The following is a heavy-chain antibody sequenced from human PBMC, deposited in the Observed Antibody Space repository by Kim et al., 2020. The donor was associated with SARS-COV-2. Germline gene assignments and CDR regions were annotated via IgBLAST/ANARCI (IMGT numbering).Heavy chain of an antibody. J-gene: IGHJ4*02. CDR1: GGSISSSSYY. CDR2: IYYSGST. Sequence: SETLSLTCTVSGGSISSSSYYWGWIRQPPGKGLEWIGSIYYSGSTYYNPSLKSRVTISVDTSKNQFSLKLSSVTAADTAVYYCARDRGGSSGYFPFDYWGQRTLVTVSS. V-gene: IGHV4-39*07. CDR3: ARDRGGSSGYFPFDY. D-gene: IGHD3-22*01.